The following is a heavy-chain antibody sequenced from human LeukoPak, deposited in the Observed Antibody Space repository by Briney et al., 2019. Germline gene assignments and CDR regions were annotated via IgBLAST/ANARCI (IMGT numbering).Heavy chain of an antibody. CDR2: ISGDGGST. CDR1: GFPFDDYA. J-gene: IGHJ6*02. V-gene: IGHV3-43*02. D-gene: IGHD1-26*01. Sequence: GGSLRLSCAASGFPFDDYAMHWVRQAPGKGLEWVSLISGDGGSTYYADSVKGRFTISRDNSKNSLYLQMNSLRTEDTALYYCAKAGMGATLYYGMDVWGQGTTVTVSS. CDR3: AKAGMGATLYYGMDV.